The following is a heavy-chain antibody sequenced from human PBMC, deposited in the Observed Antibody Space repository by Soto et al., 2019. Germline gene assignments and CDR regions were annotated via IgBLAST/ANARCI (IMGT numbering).Heavy chain of an antibody. Sequence: QVRLVQSGAEVRRPGASVKVSCKAPGDTFTSYYLNWVRQAPGQGLEWMGVINPHGGSTKYAQKFKGRVTMTRDTSRSTVYMALRSLRSDDTAIYYCARSSGGNFGIIIEGSNWFDPWGQGTLVTVSS. CDR1: GDTFTSYY. J-gene: IGHJ5*02. CDR2: INPHGGST. V-gene: IGHV1-46*01. CDR3: ARSSGGNFGIIIEGSNWFDP. D-gene: IGHD3-3*01.